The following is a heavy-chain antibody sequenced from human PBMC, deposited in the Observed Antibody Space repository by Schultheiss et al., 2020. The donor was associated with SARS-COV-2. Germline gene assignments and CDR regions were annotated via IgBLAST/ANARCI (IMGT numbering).Heavy chain of an antibody. V-gene: IGHV4-34*01. J-gene: IGHJ4*02. CDR2: IYYSGST. CDR3: ARASTETLALPDDY. Sequence: SETLSLTCAVYGGSFSGYYWSWIRQLPGKGLEWIGYIYYSGSTYYNPSLKSRVTISVDTSKNQFSLKLRSVTDADTALYYCARASTETLALPDDYWGQGTLVTVSS. D-gene: IGHD4-17*01. CDR1: GGSFSGYY.